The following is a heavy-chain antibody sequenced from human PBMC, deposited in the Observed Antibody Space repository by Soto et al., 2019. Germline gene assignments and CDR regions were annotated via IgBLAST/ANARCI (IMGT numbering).Heavy chain of an antibody. CDR1: GYTFTSYA. CDR2: INAGNGNT. CDR3: ARAVDTAMVTSAGY. V-gene: IGHV1-3*01. J-gene: IGHJ4*02. D-gene: IGHD5-18*01. Sequence: EASVKDSCKASGYTFTSYAMHWVRQAPGQRLEWMGWINAGNGNTKYSQKFQGRVTITRDTSASTAYMELSSLRSEDTAVYYCARAVDTAMVTSAGYWGQGTLVTVS.